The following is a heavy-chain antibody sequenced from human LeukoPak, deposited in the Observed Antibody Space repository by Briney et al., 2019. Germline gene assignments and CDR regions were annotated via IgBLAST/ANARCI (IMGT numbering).Heavy chain of an antibody. CDR1: GFSFSNSY. D-gene: IGHD4-23*01. V-gene: IGHV3-15*01. J-gene: IGHJ4*02. Sequence: GGSLRLSCAASGFSFSNSYMTWVRQAPGKGLEWVGRIKTKTEGETIHCAAPVKGRFTISRDDSKDTLYLQMNSLKTEDTAVYYCTTGLRWSQPIDYWGQGSLVTVSS. CDR3: TTGLRWSQPIDY. CDR2: IKTKTEGETI.